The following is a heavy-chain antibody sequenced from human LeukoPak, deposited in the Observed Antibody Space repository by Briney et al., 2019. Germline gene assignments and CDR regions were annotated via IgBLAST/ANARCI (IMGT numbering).Heavy chain of an antibody. J-gene: IGHJ4*02. CDR3: ARDYYYDSSGYRTDY. CDR2: ISSNGGST. V-gene: IGHV3-64*01. CDR1: GFTFSSYA. D-gene: IGHD3-22*01. Sequence: GGSLRLSCAASGFTFSSYAMHWVRQAPGKGLEYVSAISSNGGSTYYANSVKGRFTISRDNSKNTLYLQMNSLRAEDTAVYYCARDYYYDSSGYRTDYWGQGTLVTVSS.